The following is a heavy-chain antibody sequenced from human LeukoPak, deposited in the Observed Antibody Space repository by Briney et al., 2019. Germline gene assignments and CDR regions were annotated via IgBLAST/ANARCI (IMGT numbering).Heavy chain of an antibody. J-gene: IGHJ4*02. D-gene: IGHD3-16*02. CDR2: ISAYNGNT. CDR1: VYTFTSYG. V-gene: IGHV1-18*01. Sequence: VASVKVSCKASVYTFTSYGISWVRQAPGQGLEWMGWISAYNGNTNYAQKLQGRVTMTTDTSTSTAYMELRSLRSDDTAVYYCARENDYVWGSYRSNFDYWGQGTLVTVSS. CDR3: ARENDYVWGSYRSNFDY.